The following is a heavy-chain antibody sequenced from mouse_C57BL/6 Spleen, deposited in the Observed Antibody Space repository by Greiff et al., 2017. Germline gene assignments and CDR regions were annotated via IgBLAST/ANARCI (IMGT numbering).Heavy chain of an antibody. CDR3: ATRNCYGTDVSG. V-gene: IGHV1-75*01. D-gene: IGHD1-1*01. CDR1: GYTFTDYS. J-gene: IGHJ3*01. Sequence: VQLLESGPELVKPGASVKISCKASGYTFTDYSIHWVKQRPGQGLEWIGLIFPGSGSTYYNENFKGKATLTVDKSSSTAYMLLSSLTSEDSAVYSCATRNCYGTDVSGWGKGVMVTVSA. CDR2: IFPGSGST.